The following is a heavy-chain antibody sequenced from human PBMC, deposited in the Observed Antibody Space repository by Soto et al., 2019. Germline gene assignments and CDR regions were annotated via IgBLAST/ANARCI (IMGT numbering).Heavy chain of an antibody. J-gene: IGHJ5*02. Sequence: QVQVEESGGGLVKPGGSLRVSCAASGFSISDYDMSWIRQAPGKGLEWLSYITQSETTYYADSVKGRFTISRDNAKNSVYLQMNSLRAEETAVYYCARNGGTFDPWGQGTLVTVSS. CDR2: ITQSETT. D-gene: IGHD7-27*01. CDR3: ARNGGTFDP. V-gene: IGHV3-11*01. CDR1: GFSISDYD.